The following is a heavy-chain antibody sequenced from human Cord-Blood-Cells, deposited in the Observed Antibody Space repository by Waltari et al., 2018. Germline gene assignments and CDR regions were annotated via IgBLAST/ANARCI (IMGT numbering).Heavy chain of an antibody. CDR3: ARESTGRYLSY. CDR2: INPNSGCT. Sequence: QVQLVQSGAEGKKPGASVKVSCKASGYTFTGSHTQRGRQAPGQGPEWMVLINPNSGCTNYAQKFQGRVTMTRDTSISTAYMELSRLRSDDTAVYYCARESTGRYLSYWGQGTLVTVSS. D-gene: IGHD3-9*01. CDR1: GYTFTGSH. J-gene: IGHJ4*02. V-gene: IGHV1-2*02.